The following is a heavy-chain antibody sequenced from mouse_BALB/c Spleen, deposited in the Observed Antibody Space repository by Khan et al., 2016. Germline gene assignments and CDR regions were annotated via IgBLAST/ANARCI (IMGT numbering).Heavy chain of an antibody. Sequence: EVELVESGGGLVKPGGSLKLSCAASGFTFSDYCMYWVRQTPEKRLEWVATISDGGSYTYYPDSVKGRFTISRDNDKNHLYLQLRSLKSEDIAMYYCARDDRWFAYWGQGTLVTVSA. V-gene: IGHV5-4*02. CDR1: GFTFSDYC. CDR2: ISDGGSYT. J-gene: IGHJ3*01. CDR3: ARDDRWFAY. D-gene: IGHD2-14*01.